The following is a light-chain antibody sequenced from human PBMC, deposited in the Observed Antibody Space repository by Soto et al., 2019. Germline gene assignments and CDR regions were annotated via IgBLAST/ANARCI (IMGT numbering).Light chain of an antibody. V-gene: IGKV3-15*01. CDR1: QSISSN. CDR3: QQYNNWG. J-gene: IGKJ3*01. CDR2: GAS. Sequence: EIVLTKTTATLSVSPGERATLSCRASQSISSNLAWYQQKPGQAPRLLIYGASTRATGIPARFSGSGSGTEFTLTISSLQSEDFAVYYCQQYNNWGFGPGTNVDIK.